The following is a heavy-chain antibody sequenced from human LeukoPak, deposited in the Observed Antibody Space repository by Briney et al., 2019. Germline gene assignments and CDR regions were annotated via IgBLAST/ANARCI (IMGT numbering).Heavy chain of an antibody. CDR2: IIPILGTA. CDR3: ARDLSAAAGTA. Sequence: ASVKVSCKASGGTFSSYAISWVRQAPGQGLEWMGRIIPILGTANYAQKFQGRVTITTDESTSTAYMELSSLRSEDTAVYYCARDLSAAAGTAWGQGTLVTVSS. D-gene: IGHD6-13*01. J-gene: IGHJ4*02. V-gene: IGHV1-69*11. CDR1: GGTFSSYA.